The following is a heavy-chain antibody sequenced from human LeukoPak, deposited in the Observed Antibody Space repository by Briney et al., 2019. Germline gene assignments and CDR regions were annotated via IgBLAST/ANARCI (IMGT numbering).Heavy chain of an antibody. D-gene: IGHD3-22*01. Sequence: ASVKVSCKASGYTFTSYGISWVRQAPGQGLEWMGWISAYNGNTNYAQKLQGRVTMTTDTSTSTAYMELRSLRSDDTAVYYCARDRLHKYHLPGSGYYGVPDYWGQGTLVAVSS. CDR1: GYTFTSYG. CDR2: ISAYNGNT. J-gene: IGHJ4*02. V-gene: IGHV1-18*01. CDR3: ARDRLHKYHLPGSGYYGVPDY.